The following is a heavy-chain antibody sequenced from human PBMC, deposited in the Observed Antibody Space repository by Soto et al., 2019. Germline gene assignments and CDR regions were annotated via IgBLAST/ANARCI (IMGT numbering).Heavy chain of an antibody. CDR3: AKDLGGRFSGWDHYFYYSMDV. CDR1: GFHFGPFW. V-gene: IGHV3-74*01. Sequence: QPGGSLTLSCAASGFHFGPFWMHWVRQVPGKGLVWVSRITTDGSSTSYADSVKGRFTISRDNSKNTLYLQMNSLRAEDTAVYYCAKDLGGRFSGWDHYFYYSMDVWGQGTTVTVSS. D-gene: IGHD6-19*01. CDR2: ITTDGSST. J-gene: IGHJ6*02.